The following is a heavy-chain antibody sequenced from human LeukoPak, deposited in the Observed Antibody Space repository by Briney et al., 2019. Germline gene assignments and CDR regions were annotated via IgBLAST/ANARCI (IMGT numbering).Heavy chain of an antibody. V-gene: IGHV3-21*01. CDR2: IPSGGGT. CDR3: ASSRYDSSGYYGIIAY. CDR1: GFTFSTYG. J-gene: IGHJ4*02. Sequence: GGSLRLSCAASGFTFSTYGMSWVRQAPGKGLQWVSTIPSGGGTYYADSVKGRFTISRDNAKNSLYLQMNSLRAEDTAVYYCASSRYDSSGYYGIIAYWGQGTLVTVSS. D-gene: IGHD3-22*01.